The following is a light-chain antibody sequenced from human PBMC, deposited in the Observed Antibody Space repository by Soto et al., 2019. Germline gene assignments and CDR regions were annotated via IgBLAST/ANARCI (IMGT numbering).Light chain of an antibody. CDR1: SSNIGSNY. V-gene: IGLV1-47*01. CDR3: AAWDDSLSGRV. Sequence: VLTQPPSASGTPGQRVTISCSGSSSNIGSNYVYWYQQLPGTAPKLLIYRNNQRPSGVPDRFSGSKSGTSASLAISGLRSEDEADYYCAAWDDSLSGRVFGGGTQLTVL. J-gene: IGLJ3*02. CDR2: RNN.